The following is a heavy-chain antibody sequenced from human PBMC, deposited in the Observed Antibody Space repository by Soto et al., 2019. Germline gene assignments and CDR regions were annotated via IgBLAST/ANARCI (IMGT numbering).Heavy chain of an antibody. Sequence: GGSLRLSCSASGFTFSSFAMHWVRQAPDKGLHYVSAISNHGGSTYYADSVKGRFTMSRDNSKSTLFLQMSSLSPEDTGVYYCVKSFVSPIRGFSHYYGWDVWGQGTTVTV. CDR3: VKSFVSPIRGFSHYYGWDV. CDR1: GFTFSSFA. J-gene: IGHJ6*02. V-gene: IGHV3-64D*06. D-gene: IGHD3-3*01. CDR2: ISNHGGST.